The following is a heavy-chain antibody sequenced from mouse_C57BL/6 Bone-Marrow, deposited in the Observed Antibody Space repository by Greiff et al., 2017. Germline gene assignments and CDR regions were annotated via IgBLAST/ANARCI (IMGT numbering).Heavy chain of an antibody. CDR1: GYTFTSYW. CDR2: IDPNSGGT. Sequence: VQLQQPGAELVKPGASVKLSCKASGYTFTSYWMHWVQQRPGRGLVWIGRIDPNSGGTKHNEKFKSKATLTVDKPSSTAYMQLSSLTSEDSAVYYCARGDFTTVVRYWGQGTTLTVSS. CDR3: ARGDFTTVVRY. V-gene: IGHV1-72*01. J-gene: IGHJ2*01. D-gene: IGHD1-1*01.